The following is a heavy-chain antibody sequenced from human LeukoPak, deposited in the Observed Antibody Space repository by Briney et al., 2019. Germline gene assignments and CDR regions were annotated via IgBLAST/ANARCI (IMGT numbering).Heavy chain of an antibody. CDR2: IYSGGAI. D-gene: IGHD1-1*01. V-gene: IGHV3-53*01. CDR3: AKDLWYNSADF. CDR1: GFIVSTNY. Sequence: PGGSLRLSCAASGFIVSTNYMSWVRQAPGKGLEWVSVIYSGGAIHYADSVKGRFTISRDNAKNTLYLQMSSLTAEDTAVYFCAKDLWYNSADFWGHGTLVTVSS. J-gene: IGHJ4*01.